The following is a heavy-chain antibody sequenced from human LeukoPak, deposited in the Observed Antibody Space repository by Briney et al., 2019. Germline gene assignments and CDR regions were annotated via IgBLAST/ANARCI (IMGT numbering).Heavy chain of an antibody. V-gene: IGHV3-7*01. J-gene: IGHJ6*02. CDR2: IKQDGSEK. Sequence: GGSLRLSCAASGFTFSSYWMSWVRQAPGKGLEWVANIKQDGSEKYYVDSVKGRFTISRDNAKNSLYLQMNSLRAEDTAVYYCARDFVVPAAIGYYYYYYGMDVWGQGTTVTVSS. CDR1: GFTFSSYW. CDR3: ARDFVVPAAIGYYYYYYGMDV. D-gene: IGHD2-2*01.